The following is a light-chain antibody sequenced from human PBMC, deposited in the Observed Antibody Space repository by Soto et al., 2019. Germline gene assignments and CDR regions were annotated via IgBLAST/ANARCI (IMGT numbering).Light chain of an antibody. V-gene: IGLV1-51*01. Sequence: QSVLTQPPSVSAAPGQTVTISCSGSSSNIGNNYVSWYQQLPGTAPKLLIYDNNKRPSGIPDRFSGSKSGTSATLGITGLQTGDEADYYCGTWDNSLSAGVFGGGTELTVL. CDR1: SSNIGNNY. J-gene: IGLJ2*01. CDR3: GTWDNSLSAGV. CDR2: DNN.